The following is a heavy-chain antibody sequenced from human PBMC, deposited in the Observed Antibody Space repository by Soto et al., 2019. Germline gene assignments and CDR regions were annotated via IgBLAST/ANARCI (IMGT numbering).Heavy chain of an antibody. CDR1: GFTFSRYS. J-gene: IGHJ4*02. D-gene: IGHD3-3*01. Sequence: EVQLVESGGGLVKPGGSLRLSCAVSGFTFSRYSTNWVRQAPGKGLEWVSSISSSSSYINFADSVKGRFTISRDNAKNSLYLQMNSLRAEDTAVYYCARGGRFLEWFNDYWGQGTLVTVSS. V-gene: IGHV3-21*01. CDR2: ISSSSSYI. CDR3: ARGGRFLEWFNDY.